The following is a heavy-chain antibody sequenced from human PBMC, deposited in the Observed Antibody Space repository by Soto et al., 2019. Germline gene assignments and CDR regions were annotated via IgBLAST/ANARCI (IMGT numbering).Heavy chain of an antibody. V-gene: IGHV3-23*01. CDR2: ISGSGGST. D-gene: IGHD6-6*01. CDR3: AKVGDSSSFYYYGMDV. Sequence: PVASLRLSCAASGFTFSSYAMSWVRQTPGKGLEWVSAISGSGGSTYYADSVKGRFTISRDNSKNTLYLQMNSLRAEDTAVYYCAKVGDSSSFYYYGMDVWGQGTTVTVSS. J-gene: IGHJ6*02. CDR1: GFTFSSYA.